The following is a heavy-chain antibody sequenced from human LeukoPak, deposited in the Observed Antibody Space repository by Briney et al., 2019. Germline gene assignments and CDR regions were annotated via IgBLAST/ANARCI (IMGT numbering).Heavy chain of an antibody. CDR2: ISSSSSYV. CDR1: GFTFSNYN. J-gene: IGHJ4*02. V-gene: IGHV3-21*01. CDR3: ARDNIADY. D-gene: IGHD6-13*01. Sequence: VGSLRLSCAASGFTFSNYNMNWVRQAPGKGLEWVSYISSSSSYVYYADSVQGRFTISRDNAKNSLYLQMNSLRAEDTAVYYCARDNIADYWGQGTLVTVSS.